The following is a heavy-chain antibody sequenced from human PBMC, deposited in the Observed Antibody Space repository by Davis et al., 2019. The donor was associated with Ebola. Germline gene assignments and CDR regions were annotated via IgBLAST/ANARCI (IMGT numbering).Heavy chain of an antibody. CDR3: ASREVGQHNLF. CDR1: GFTFSSYA. D-gene: IGHD2-21*01. Sequence: PGGSLRLSCSASGFTFSSYAMHWVRQAPGKGLEYVSAISSNGGSAYYADSVKGRFTISRDNSKNTLYLQMSSLRAEDTAVYYCASREVGQHNLFWGQGTLVTVSS. V-gene: IGHV3-64D*08. CDR2: ISSNGGSA. J-gene: IGHJ1*01.